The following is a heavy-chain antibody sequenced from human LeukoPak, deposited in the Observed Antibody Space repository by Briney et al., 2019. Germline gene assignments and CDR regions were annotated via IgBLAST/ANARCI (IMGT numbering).Heavy chain of an antibody. V-gene: IGHV3-66*01. CDR2: IYSGGST. CDR3: AFFGYPFDY. Sequence: GGSLRLSCAASEFSVGSNYMTWVRQAPGKGLEWVSLIYSGGSTYYADSVKGRFTISRDNSKNTLYLQMNSLRAEDTAVNYCAFFGYPFDYWGQGTLVTVSS. D-gene: IGHD3-3*01. CDR1: EFSVGSNY. J-gene: IGHJ4*02.